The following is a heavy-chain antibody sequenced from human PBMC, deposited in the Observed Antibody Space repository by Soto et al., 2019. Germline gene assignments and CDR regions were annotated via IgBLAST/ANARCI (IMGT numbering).Heavy chain of an antibody. CDR2: ITGSGITT. Sequence: EVQLMESGGGLVQPGGSLRLSCAASEFTFSYYAMTWVRQAPGKGLEWVSLITGSGITTYYADSVKGRFTIARDNSRNTLYLEMNSLRAGDTAIYYCAKAVSESIRYFDYWGQGTLVTVS. D-gene: IGHD1-26*01. CDR3: AKAVSESIRYFDY. CDR1: EFTFSYYA. V-gene: IGHV3-23*01. J-gene: IGHJ4*02.